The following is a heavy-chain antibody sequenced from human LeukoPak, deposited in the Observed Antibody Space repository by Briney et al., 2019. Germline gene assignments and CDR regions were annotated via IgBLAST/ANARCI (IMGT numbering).Heavy chain of an antibody. CDR2: ISGSGGST. D-gene: IGHD6-13*01. J-gene: IGHJ4*02. CDR1: GFTFSSYA. Sequence: GGSLRLSCAASGFTFSSYAMSWVRQAPGKGLEWVSAISGSGGSTYYADSVKGRFTISRDNSKNTLYLQMNSLRAEDTAVYYCAKGGSSSWYVGYYFDYWGQGTLVTVSS. CDR3: AKGGSSSWYVGYYFDY. V-gene: IGHV3-23*01.